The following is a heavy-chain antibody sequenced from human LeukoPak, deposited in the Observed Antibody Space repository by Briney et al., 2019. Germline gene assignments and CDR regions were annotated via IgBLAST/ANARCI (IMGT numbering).Heavy chain of an antibody. CDR3: ARAGLGSYDSSGSSAFDI. D-gene: IGHD3-22*01. Sequence: SETLSFTCTVSGGSISSYYWSWIRQPAGKGLEWIGRIYTSGSTNDEPSLKSLVTMSVDTSKNQFYLKLSSVTAADTAVYYCARAGLGSYDSSGSSAFDIWGQGTMVTVSS. CDR1: GGSISSYY. J-gene: IGHJ3*02. V-gene: IGHV4-4*07. CDR2: IYTSGST.